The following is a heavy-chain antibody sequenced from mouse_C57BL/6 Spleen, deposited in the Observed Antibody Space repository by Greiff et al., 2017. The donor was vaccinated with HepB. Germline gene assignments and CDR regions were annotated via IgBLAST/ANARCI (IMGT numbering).Heavy chain of an antibody. CDR1: GFNIKDYY. V-gene: IGHV14-1*01. Sequence: EVKLVESGAELVRPGASVKLSCTASGFNIKDYYMHWVKQRPEQGLEWIGRIDPEDGDTEYAPKFQGKATMTADTSSNTAYLQLSSLTSEDTAVYYCTADGYPAWFAYWGQGTLVTVSA. CDR3: TADGYPAWFAY. CDR2: IDPEDGDT. J-gene: IGHJ3*01. D-gene: IGHD2-3*01.